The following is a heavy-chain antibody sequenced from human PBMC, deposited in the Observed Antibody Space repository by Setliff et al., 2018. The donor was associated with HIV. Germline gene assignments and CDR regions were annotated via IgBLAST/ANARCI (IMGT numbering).Heavy chain of an antibody. CDR2: ITHRGST. Sequence: SETLSLTCVFYGGSFSDFYWVWVHQPPSKGLEWIGEITHRGSTTYNPTLQSRVAISVDTSRRQFTLKLGSVTAADTAVYYCARGQHVFPEPHYMEVWDKGTTVTVSS. D-gene: IGHD2-2*01. J-gene: IGHJ6*03. CDR3: ARGQHVFPEPHYMEV. CDR1: GGSFSDFY. V-gene: IGHV4-34*01.